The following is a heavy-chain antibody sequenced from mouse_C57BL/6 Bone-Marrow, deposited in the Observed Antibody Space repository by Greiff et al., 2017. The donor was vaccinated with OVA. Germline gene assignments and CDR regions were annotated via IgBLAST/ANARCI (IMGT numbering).Heavy chain of an antibody. V-gene: IGHV1-61*01. CDR3: ARNPFTTVMDY. CDR1: GYTFPSYW. CDR2: IYPSDSET. Sequence: VQLQQPGAELVRPGSSVKLSCKASGYTFPSYWMAWVKQRPGQGLEWIGNIYPSDSETHYNQKFKDKATLTVDKSSSTAYMQLSSLTSEDSAVYYCARNPFTTVMDYWGQGTSVTVSS. J-gene: IGHJ4*01. D-gene: IGHD1-1*01.